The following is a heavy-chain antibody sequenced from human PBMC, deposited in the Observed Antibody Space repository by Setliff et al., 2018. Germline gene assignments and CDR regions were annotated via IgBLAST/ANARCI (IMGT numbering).Heavy chain of an antibody. D-gene: IGHD3-22*01. V-gene: IGHV1-69*05. CDR3: VREGVDSRSSTDYRYYMDV. CDR2: TIPMFGTT. J-gene: IGHJ6*03. Sequence: WASVKVSCKASGGTFSSYGISWVRQAPGQGLEWMGGTIPMFGTTEYAQKFQGRLTIITDESTNTAFMQLSSLRSDDTAVYYCVREGVDSRSSTDYRYYMDVWGKGTTVTVSS. CDR1: GGTFSSYG.